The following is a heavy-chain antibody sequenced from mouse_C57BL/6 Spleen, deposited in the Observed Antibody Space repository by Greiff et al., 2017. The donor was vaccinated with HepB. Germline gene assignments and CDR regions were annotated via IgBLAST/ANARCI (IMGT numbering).Heavy chain of an antibody. CDR3: ARDESNLRFAY. CDR2: ISDGGSYT. Sequence: DVQLQESGGGLVKPGGSLKLSCAASGFTFSSYAMSWVRQTPEKRLEWVATISDGGSYTYYPDNVKGRFTISRDNAKNNLYLQMSHLKSEDTAMYYCARDESNLRFAYWGQGTLVTVSA. V-gene: IGHV5-4*01. J-gene: IGHJ3*01. D-gene: IGHD2-5*01. CDR1: GFTFSSYA.